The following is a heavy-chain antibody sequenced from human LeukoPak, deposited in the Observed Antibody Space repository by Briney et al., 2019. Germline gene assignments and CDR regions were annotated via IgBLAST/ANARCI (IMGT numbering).Heavy chain of an antibody. Sequence: PSETLSLTCTVSGGSISSYYWSWIRQPPGKGLEWIGEINHSGSTNYNPSLKSRVTISVGTSKNQFSLKLSSVTAADTAVYYCARGRTASHWGQGTLVTVSS. CDR1: GGSISSYY. CDR3: ARGRTASH. V-gene: IGHV4-34*01. CDR2: INHSGST. D-gene: IGHD1-14*01. J-gene: IGHJ4*02.